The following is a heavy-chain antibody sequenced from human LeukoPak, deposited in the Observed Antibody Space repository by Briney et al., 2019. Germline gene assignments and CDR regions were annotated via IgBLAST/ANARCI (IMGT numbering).Heavy chain of an antibody. J-gene: IGHJ4*02. V-gene: IGHV3-72*01. D-gene: IGHD3-22*01. CDR2: SRNKANSYTT. CDR3: SRDIYYSSGYYLDFGH. CDR1: GFTFSDHY. Sequence: PGGSLRLSCVASGFTFSDHYMDWVRQAPGKRLEWVGRSRNKANSYTTEYAASVKGRFTISRDDSKNSLYLQMDSLKTEDTAVYYCSRDIYYSSGYYLDFGHWGQGTLVTVSS.